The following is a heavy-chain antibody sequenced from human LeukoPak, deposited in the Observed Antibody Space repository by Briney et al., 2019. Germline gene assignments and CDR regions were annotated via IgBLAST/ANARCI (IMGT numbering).Heavy chain of an antibody. V-gene: IGHV1-2*02. CDR3: AREGVIAVAGPYNWFDP. CDR1: GYTFTGYY. D-gene: IGHD6-19*01. Sequence: ASVKVSCKASGYTFTGYYMHWVRQAPGQGLELMGWINPNSGGTNYAQKFQGRVTMTRDTSISTAYMELSRLRSDDTAVYYCAREGVIAVAGPYNWFDPWGQGTLVTVSS. J-gene: IGHJ5*02. CDR2: INPNSGGT.